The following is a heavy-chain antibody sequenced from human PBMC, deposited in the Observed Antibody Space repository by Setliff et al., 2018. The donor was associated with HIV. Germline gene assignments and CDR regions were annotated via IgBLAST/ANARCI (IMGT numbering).Heavy chain of an antibody. J-gene: IGHJ4*02. D-gene: IGHD5-12*01. V-gene: IGHV4-38-2*02. CDR1: GYSINSHYY. CDR2: IYYSEST. CDR3: ARRSGFALDY. Sequence: PSETLSLTCSVSGYSINSHYYWSWIRQPPGKRLEWFGNIYYSESTNYNPSLKSRVTISVYTSKNLFSLKLSSVTAADTAVYYCARRSGFALDYWGQGTLVTVSS.